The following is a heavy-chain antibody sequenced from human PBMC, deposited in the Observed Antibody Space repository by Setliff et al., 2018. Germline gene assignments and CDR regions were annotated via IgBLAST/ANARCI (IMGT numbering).Heavy chain of an antibody. D-gene: IGHD6-19*01. V-gene: IGHV4-4*07. CDR1: GGSISSYH. CDR3: AREQWLDPPGYYYMGV. J-gene: IGHJ6*03. Sequence: SETLSLTCTVSGGSISSYHWSWIRQPAGKGLEWIGHIYIGGSANYNPSLKSRVTMSIDTSKNQFSLKLNSATAADMAVYYCAREQWLDPPGYYYMGVWAKGTTVTV. CDR2: IYIGGSA.